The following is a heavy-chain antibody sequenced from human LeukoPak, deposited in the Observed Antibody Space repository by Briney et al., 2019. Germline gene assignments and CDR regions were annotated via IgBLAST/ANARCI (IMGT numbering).Heavy chain of an antibody. CDR2: ISSSSSYI. V-gene: IGHV3-21*01. J-gene: IGHJ4*02. CDR1: GFTFSSYS. Sequence: GGSLRLSCAAPGFTFSSYSMNWVRQAPGKGLEWVSSISSSSSYIYYADSVKGRFTISRDNAKNSLYLQMNSLRAEDTAVYYCARADWDTAMIDYWGQGTLVTVSS. CDR3: ARADWDTAMIDY. D-gene: IGHD5-18*01.